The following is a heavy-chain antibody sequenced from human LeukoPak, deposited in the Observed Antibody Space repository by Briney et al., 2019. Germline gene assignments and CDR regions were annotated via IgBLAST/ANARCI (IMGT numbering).Heavy chain of an antibody. J-gene: IGHJ4*02. V-gene: IGHV3-20*04. D-gene: IGHD5-18*01. CDR2: ITWNGGST. Sequence: PGGSLRLSCAASGFTFDDYGMSWVRQAPGKGLEWVSGITWNGGSTGYADSVKGRFTISRDNSKNTLYLQMNSLRAEDTAVYYCAKEIQLWLRGLDYWGQGTLVTVSS. CDR1: GFTFDDYG. CDR3: AKEIQLWLRGLDY.